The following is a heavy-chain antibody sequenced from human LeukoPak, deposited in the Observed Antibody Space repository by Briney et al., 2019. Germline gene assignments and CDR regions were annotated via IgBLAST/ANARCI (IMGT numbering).Heavy chain of an antibody. V-gene: IGHV4-34*01. D-gene: IGHD3-22*01. CDR3: ARVPTYYYDSSGLNDAFDI. CDR2: IDHSGST. CDR1: GGSFSGYY. J-gene: IGHJ3*02. Sequence: SETLSLTCAVYGGSFSGYYWSWIRQPPGKGLEWIGEIDHSGSTNYNPSLKSRVTISVDTSKNQFSLKLSSVTAADTAVYYCARVPTYYYDSSGLNDAFDIWGQGTMVTVSS.